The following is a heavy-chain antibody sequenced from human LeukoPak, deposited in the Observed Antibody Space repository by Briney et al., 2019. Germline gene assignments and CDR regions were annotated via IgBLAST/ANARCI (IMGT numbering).Heavy chain of an antibody. CDR2: VSSDGINT. CDR1: GFTFSNFA. V-gene: IGHV3-23*01. Sequence: GGSLRLSCSASGFTFSNFAMSWVRQAPGKGLEWVSAVSSDGINTYYTDPLKGRFTISRDNSKNTVFLQMHSLTAEDSAGYDCANVFGFVEWLYGGYFDSWGQGTLVTVSS. J-gene: IGHJ4*02. CDR3: ANVFGFVEWLYGGYFDS. D-gene: IGHD3-3*01.